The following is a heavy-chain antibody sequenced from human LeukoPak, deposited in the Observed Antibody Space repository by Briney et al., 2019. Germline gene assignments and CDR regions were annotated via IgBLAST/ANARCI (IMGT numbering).Heavy chain of an antibody. CDR2: ISSSGSTI. V-gene: IGHV3-48*03. J-gene: IGHJ6*03. CDR3: ARLPAASYYYYMDV. Sequence: GGSLRLSCAASGFTFSSYEMNWVRQAPGKGLEWISYISSSGSTIYYADSVKGRFTISRDNAKNSLYLQMNSLRAEDTAVYYCARLPAASYYYYMDVWGKGTTVTISS. D-gene: IGHD2-2*01. CDR1: GFTFSSYE.